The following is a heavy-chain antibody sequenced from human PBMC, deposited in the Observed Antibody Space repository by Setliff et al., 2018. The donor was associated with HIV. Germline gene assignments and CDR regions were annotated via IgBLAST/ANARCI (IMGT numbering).Heavy chain of an antibody. V-gene: IGHV3-23*01. CDR3: ATDLHWAFDY. J-gene: IGHJ4*02. CDR1: GFTFSSYA. CDR2: ISGSGGST. D-gene: IGHD7-27*01. Sequence: GGSLRLSCAASGFTFSSYAMSWVRQAPGKGLEWVSTISGSGGSTYYADSVKGRFTISRDNSKNTLYLQMNSLRAEDAAVYYCATDLHWAFDYWGQGSLVTVSS.